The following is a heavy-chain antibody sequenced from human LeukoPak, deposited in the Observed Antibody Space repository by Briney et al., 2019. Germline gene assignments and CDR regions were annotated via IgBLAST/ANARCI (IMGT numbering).Heavy chain of an antibody. J-gene: IGHJ3*02. CDR3: AKGGTAKAFDI. CDR1: GFTFDDYA. V-gene: IGHV3-9*01. D-gene: IGHD6-25*01. CDR2: IGWNSGSI. Sequence: PGGSLRLSCAASGFTFDDYAMHWVRQAPGKGLEWVSGIGWNSGSIGYADSVKGRFTISRDNAKNSLYLQMNSLRAEDTALYYCAKGGTAKAFDIWGQGTMVTVSS.